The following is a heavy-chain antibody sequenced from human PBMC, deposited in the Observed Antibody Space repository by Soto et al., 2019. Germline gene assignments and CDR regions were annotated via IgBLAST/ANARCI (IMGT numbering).Heavy chain of an antibody. CDR3: ARDPFIASLGYNFYAMDV. V-gene: IGHV4-61*01. D-gene: IGHD6-13*01. J-gene: IGHJ6*02. Sequence: PSETLSLTCTVSGGPVSTGSYYWSWIRRPPGKGLEWIGHIYYSGTTNYNPSLKSRVTMSVDTSKNQFSLTLRSVAAADTAVYYCARDPFIASLGYNFYAMDVWGQGTTVTVSS. CDR1: GGPVSTGSYY. CDR2: IYYSGTT.